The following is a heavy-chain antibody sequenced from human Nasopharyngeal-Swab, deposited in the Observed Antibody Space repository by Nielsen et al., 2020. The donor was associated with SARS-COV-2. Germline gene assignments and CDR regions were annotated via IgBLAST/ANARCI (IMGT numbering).Heavy chain of an antibody. J-gene: IGHJ4*02. CDR1: GYTFISYG. CDR3: ARDGIKDQYCIDGKCSPAY. D-gene: IGHD2-8*02. CDR2: INTLVGDR. V-gene: IGHV1-18*01. Sequence: ASVKVSCKASGYTFISYGINWVRQAPGQGLERVGRINTLVGDRKYAQKVQGRLTMTTDTASSTPYLELSSLRPDDTAVYFCARDGIKDQYCIDGKCSPAYWGQGTLVIVSS.